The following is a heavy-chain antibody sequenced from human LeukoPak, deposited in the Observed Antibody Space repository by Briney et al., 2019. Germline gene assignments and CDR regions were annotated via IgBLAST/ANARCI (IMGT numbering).Heavy chain of an antibody. CDR1: GGSISSSSYY. CDR3: ARVRAVTPLDY. V-gene: IGHV4-39*01. D-gene: IGHD2-21*02. J-gene: IGHJ4*02. Sequence: SETLSLTCTVSGGSISSSSYYWGWIRQPPGKGLEWIGSIYYSGSTYYNPSLKSRVTISVDTSKNQFSLKLSSVTAADTAVYYCARVRAVTPLDYWGQGTLVTVSS. CDR2: IYYSGST.